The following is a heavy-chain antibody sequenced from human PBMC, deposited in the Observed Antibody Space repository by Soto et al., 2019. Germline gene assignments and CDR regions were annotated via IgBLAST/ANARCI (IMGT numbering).Heavy chain of an antibody. Sequence: GGSLRLSCAASGFTFSSYAMHWVRQAPGKGLEWVAVISYDGSNKYYADSVKGRFTISRDNSKNTLYLQMNSLRAEDTAVYYCAREGTAMVRGIDYWGQGTLVTVSS. D-gene: IGHD3-10*01. V-gene: IGHV3-30-3*01. CDR1: GFTFSSYA. CDR3: AREGTAMVRGIDY. CDR2: ISYDGSNK. J-gene: IGHJ4*02.